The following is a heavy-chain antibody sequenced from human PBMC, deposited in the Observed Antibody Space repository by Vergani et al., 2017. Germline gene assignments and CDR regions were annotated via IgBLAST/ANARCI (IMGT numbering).Heavy chain of an antibody. CDR2: IYTSGTT. CDR1: GGSISSGSYY. CDR3: AGSPCYCDSSGHDY. V-gene: IGHV4-61*02. J-gene: IGHJ4*02. D-gene: IGHD3-22*01. Sequence: QVQLQESGPGLVKPLQTLSLTCTVPGGSISSGSYYWSWIRQPAGKGLEWIGRIYTSGTTNDNPSLKSRVTISVDTSKNQFSLKLSSVTAADAAVYYCAGSPCYCDSSGHDYWGQGTLVTVSS.